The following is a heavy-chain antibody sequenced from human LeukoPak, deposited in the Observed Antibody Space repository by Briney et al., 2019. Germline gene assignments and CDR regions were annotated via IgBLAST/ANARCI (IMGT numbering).Heavy chain of an antibody. Sequence: PGGSLRLSCAASGFTFSSYAMHWVRQAPGKGLEWVAVISYDGSNKYYADSVKGRFTISRDNSKNTLYLQMNSLRAEDTAVYYCARVLGSTGRGYFDYWGQGTLVTVSS. J-gene: IGHJ4*02. CDR1: GFTFSSYA. V-gene: IGHV3-30-3*01. CDR3: ARVLGSTGRGYFDY. CDR2: ISYDGSNK. D-gene: IGHD2-8*02.